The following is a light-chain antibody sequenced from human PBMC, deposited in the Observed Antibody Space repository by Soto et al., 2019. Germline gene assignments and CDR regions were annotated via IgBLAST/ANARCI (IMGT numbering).Light chain of an antibody. CDR2: ANS. Sequence: QSVLTQPPSVSGAPGQRVTISCTGSSSNIGAGYDVHWYQQLPGTAPKLLIYANSNRPSGVPDRFPGSKSGTSASLAITGLQAEDEADYYCQSYDRSLSGLYVFGSGTKVTVL. CDR3: QSYDRSLSGLYV. V-gene: IGLV1-40*01. CDR1: SSNIGAGYD. J-gene: IGLJ1*01.